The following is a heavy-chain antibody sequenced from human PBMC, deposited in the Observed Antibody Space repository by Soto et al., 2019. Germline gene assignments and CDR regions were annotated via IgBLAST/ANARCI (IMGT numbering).Heavy chain of an antibody. J-gene: IGHJ4*02. V-gene: IGHV4-30-4*01. CDR3: ARVEMATTEFDY. CDR1: GGSISSGDYY. D-gene: IGHD5-12*01. Sequence: SETLSLTCTVSGGSISSGDYYWSWIRQPPGKGLEWIGYIYYSGSTYYNPSLKSRVTISVDTSKNQFSLKLSSVTAADTAVYYCARVEMATTEFDYWGQGTLVTVSS. CDR2: IYYSGST.